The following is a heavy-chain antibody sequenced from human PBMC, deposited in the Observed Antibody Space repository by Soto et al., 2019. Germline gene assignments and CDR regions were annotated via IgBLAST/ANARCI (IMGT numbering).Heavy chain of an antibody. D-gene: IGHD4-17*01. Sequence: QVQLQESGPGLVKPSETLSLTCTVSGGSIRDYFWTWIRQPPGKGLEWIGYIYYSGRTNYNPSLKSRVSISVDTSKNHVSLQLRSVTAADTAVYYCARVGGDDFGDSGGFDYWGQGTLVTVSS. V-gene: IGHV4-59*01. J-gene: IGHJ4*02. CDR2: IYYSGRT. CDR3: ARVGGDDFGDSGGFDY. CDR1: GGSIRDYF.